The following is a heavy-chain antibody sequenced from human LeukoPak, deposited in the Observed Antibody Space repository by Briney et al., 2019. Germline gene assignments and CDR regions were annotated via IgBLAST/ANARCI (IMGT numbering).Heavy chain of an antibody. Sequence: SETLSLTCTVSKDSLSSGGYYWSWIRQNPGKGLEWIVYIYRSGTAYYNPSLKSRATISVDTSKKHFSLNLSSVTAMDTAVYYCARDVSGYGNLDCWGQGTLVTVSS. V-gene: IGHV4-31*03. CDR3: ARDVSGYGNLDC. CDR1: KDSLSSGGYY. CDR2: IYRSGTA. D-gene: IGHD6-13*01. J-gene: IGHJ4*02.